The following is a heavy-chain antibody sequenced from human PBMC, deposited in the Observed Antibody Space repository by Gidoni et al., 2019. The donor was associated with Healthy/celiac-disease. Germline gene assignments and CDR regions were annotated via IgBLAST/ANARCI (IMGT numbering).Heavy chain of an antibody. D-gene: IGHD5-12*01. V-gene: IGHV3-30*18. CDR3: AKLAPVGYAENWYFDL. J-gene: IGHJ2*01. CDR2: ISYDGSNK. Sequence: QVQLVESGGGVVQPGRSLRLSCAASGFTFSSYGMHWVRQAPGKGLEWVAVISYDGSNKYYADSVKGRFTISRDNSKNTLYLQMNSLRAEDTAVYYCAKLAPVGYAENWYFDLWGRGTLVTVSS. CDR1: GFTFSSYG.